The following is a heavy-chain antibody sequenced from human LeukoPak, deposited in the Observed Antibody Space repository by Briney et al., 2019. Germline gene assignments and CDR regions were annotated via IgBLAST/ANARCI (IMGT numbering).Heavy chain of an antibody. CDR2: IIPIFGTA. D-gene: IGHD4-17*01. V-gene: IGHV1-69*13. J-gene: IGHJ6*04. Sequence: SVKVSCKASGGTFSSYAISWVRQAPGQGLEWMGGIIPIFGTANYAQKFQGRVTITADESTSTAYMELSSLRSEDTAVYYCARFYGDVKKKSYYYYGIDVWGKGTTVTVSS. CDR3: ARFYGDVKKKSYYYYGIDV. CDR1: GGTFSSYA.